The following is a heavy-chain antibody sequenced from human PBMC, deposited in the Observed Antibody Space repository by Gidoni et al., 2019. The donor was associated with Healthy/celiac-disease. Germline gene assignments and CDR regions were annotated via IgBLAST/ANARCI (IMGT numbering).Heavy chain of an antibody. Sequence: EVQLVESGGGLVQPGGSLRLSRAASGFTFSSFSMNWVRQSPGKGLEWVSYISSSSSTIYYADSVKGRFTISRDNAKNSLYLQMNSLRDEDTAVYYCARDRGDTGTDWYFDLWGRGTLVTVSS. V-gene: IGHV3-48*02. CDR2: ISSSSSTI. D-gene: IGHD1-7*01. CDR3: ARDRGDTGTDWYFDL. CDR1: GFTFSSFS. J-gene: IGHJ2*01.